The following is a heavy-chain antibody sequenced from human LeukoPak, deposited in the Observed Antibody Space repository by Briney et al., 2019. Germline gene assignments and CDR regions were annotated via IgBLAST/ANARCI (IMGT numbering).Heavy chain of an antibody. CDR3: ARDPEHGSGSYYRGYYFDH. V-gene: IGHV4-4*02. Sequence: SETLSLTCAVSGGSISSSNWWSWVRQPPGKGLEWIGEIYHSGSTNYNPSLKSRVTISVDKSKNQFSLKLSSVTAADTAVYYCARDPEHGSGSYYRGYYFDHWGQGTLVTVSS. D-gene: IGHD3-10*01. J-gene: IGHJ4*02. CDR2: IYHSGST. CDR1: GGSISSSNW.